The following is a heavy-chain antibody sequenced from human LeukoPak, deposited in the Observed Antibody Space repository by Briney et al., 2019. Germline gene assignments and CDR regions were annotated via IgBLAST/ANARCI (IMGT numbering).Heavy chain of an antibody. D-gene: IGHD3-9*01. CDR2: ISSSSSYI. Sequence: PGGSLRLSCAASGFTFSSYSMNWVRQAPGKGLEWVSSISSSSSYIYYADSVKGRFTISRDNAKNSLYLQMNSLRAEDTAVHYCARDYYDILTGYYYGMDVWGQGTTVTVS. J-gene: IGHJ6*02. CDR3: ARDYYDILTGYYYGMDV. V-gene: IGHV3-21*01. CDR1: GFTFSSYS.